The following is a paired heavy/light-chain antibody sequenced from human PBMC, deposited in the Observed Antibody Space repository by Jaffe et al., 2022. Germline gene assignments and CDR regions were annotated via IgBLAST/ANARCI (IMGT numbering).Heavy chain of an antibody. CDR2: IRSKAYGGTT. J-gene: IGHJ4*02. V-gene: IGHV3-49*04. CDR1: GFTVGDYF. D-gene: IGHD3-10*01. CDR3: TRDHLVRGIIFDY. Sequence: EVKLVESGGGLVEPGRSLRLSCTASGFTVGDYFMTWVRQAPGKGLEWVGFIRSKAYGGTTEYAASVKGRFTISRDDSKRIAYLQMNSLKTEDTAVYYCTRDHLVRGIIFDYWGQGTLVTVSS.
Light chain of an antibody. J-gene: IGKJ4*01. V-gene: IGKV3-15*01. CDR2: GAS. CDR1: QSVSRD. Sequence: EILMTQSPATLSVSPGERATLSCRASQSVSRDLAWYQQKPGQAPRLLIYGASTRATGIPDRFSGSGSGTEFTLTINSLQSEDFAVYYCQQYNNWLALTFGGGTKVEIK. CDR3: QQYNNWLALT.